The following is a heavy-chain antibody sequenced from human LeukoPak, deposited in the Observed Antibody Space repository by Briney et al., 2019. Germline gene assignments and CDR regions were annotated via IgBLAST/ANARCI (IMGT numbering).Heavy chain of an antibody. D-gene: IGHD3-22*01. Sequence: GESLKISCKTSGYSFTHYWIAWVRQMPGKGLEWMGIIYPGDSTTRYSPSFQGQVTISADKSITTAYLQWSSLKSSDAAMFYCASRASNSGYFSDAFDIWGQGTMVTVSS. CDR2: IYPGDSTT. CDR1: GYSFTHYW. J-gene: IGHJ3*02. CDR3: ASRASNSGYFSDAFDI. V-gene: IGHV5-51*01.